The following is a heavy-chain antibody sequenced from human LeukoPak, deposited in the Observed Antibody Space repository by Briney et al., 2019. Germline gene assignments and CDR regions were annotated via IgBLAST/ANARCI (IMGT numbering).Heavy chain of an antibody. V-gene: IGHV4-34*01. CDR1: GGSFSGYY. CDR2: INHSGST. CDR3: AREGYCSGGSCYDGRYGMDV. J-gene: IGHJ6*02. Sequence: SETLSLTCAVYGGSFSGYYWSWIRQPPGKGLEWIGEINHSGSTNYNPSLKSRVTISVDTSKNQFSLKLSSVTAADTAVYYCAREGYCSGGSCYDGRYGMDVWGQGTTVTVSS. D-gene: IGHD2-15*01.